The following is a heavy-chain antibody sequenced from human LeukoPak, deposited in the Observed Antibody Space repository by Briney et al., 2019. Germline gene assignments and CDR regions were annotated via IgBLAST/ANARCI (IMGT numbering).Heavy chain of an antibody. J-gene: IGHJ4*02. CDR1: GFIFNNYA. D-gene: IGHD6-19*01. V-gene: IGHV3-9*01. Sequence: GGSLRLSGAGSGFIFNNYAMHWVRQPPGKGLEWVSGISWNSGTIDYADSVRGRFTISRDNAKNSLYLQMDSLRVEDTAFYYCAKDNRRHYTSGPNPDSLHWGQGALVTVSS. CDR3: AKDNRRHYTSGPNPDSLH. CDR2: ISWNSGTI.